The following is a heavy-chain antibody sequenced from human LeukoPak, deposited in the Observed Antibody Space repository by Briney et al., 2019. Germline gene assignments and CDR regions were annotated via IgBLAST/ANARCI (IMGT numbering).Heavy chain of an antibody. CDR3: ARGTRSRNTYYFDSSGYLLDY. D-gene: IGHD3-22*01. CDR1: GGSSSGYY. Sequence: PSETLSLTCAVYGGSSSGYYWSWIRQPPGKGLEWIGEINHSGSTNYNPSLKSRVTISVDTSKNQFSRKLSSVTAADTAVYYCARGTRSRNTYYFDSSGYLLDYWGQGTLVTVSS. J-gene: IGHJ4*02. V-gene: IGHV4-34*01. CDR2: INHSGST.